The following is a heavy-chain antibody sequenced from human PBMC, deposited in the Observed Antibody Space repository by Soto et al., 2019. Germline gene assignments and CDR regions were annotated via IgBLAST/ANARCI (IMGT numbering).Heavy chain of an antibody. CDR2: IWYDGSNK. V-gene: IGHV3-33*01. J-gene: IGHJ3*02. CDR3: ALSRGYSGSYFAFDI. Sequence: QVQLVESGGGVVQPGRSLRLSCAASGFTFSSYGMHCVRQAPGKGLEWVAVIWYDGSNKYYADSVKGRFTISRDNSKNTLYLQMNSLRAEDTAVYYCALSRGYSGSYFAFDIWGQGTMVTVSS. CDR1: GFTFSSYG. D-gene: IGHD1-26*01.